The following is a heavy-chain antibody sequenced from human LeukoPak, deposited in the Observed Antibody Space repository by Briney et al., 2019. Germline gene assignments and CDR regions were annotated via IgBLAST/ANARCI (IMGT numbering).Heavy chain of an antibody. V-gene: IGHV4-39*07. D-gene: IGHD4-17*01. Sequence: SETLSLTCTVSGGSIGSSSYYWGWIRQPPGTGLEWIGSIYFSGTTYYNPSLKSRVTISVDTSKNQFSLKLSSVTAADTAVYYCARRDYGAAGAGFDYWGQGTLVTVSS. J-gene: IGHJ4*02. CDR2: IYFSGTT. CDR3: ARRDYGAAGAGFDY. CDR1: GGSIGSSSYY.